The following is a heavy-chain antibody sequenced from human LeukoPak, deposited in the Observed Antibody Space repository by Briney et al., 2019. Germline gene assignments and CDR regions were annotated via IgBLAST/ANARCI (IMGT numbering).Heavy chain of an antibody. D-gene: IGHD6-19*01. J-gene: IGHJ4*02. CDR1: GFTFDDYA. CDR2: ISWNSGSI. CDR3: AKERSSGWYDYFDY. Sequence: PGRSLRLSCVASGFTFDDYAMHWVRQAPGKGLEWVSGISWNSGSIGYADSVKGRFTISRDNAKNSLYLQMNSLRAEDTALYYCAKERSSGWYDYFDYWGQGTLVTVSS. V-gene: IGHV3-9*01.